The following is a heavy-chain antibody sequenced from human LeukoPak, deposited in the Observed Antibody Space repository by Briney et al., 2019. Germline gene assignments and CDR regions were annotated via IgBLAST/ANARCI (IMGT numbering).Heavy chain of an antibody. V-gene: IGHV1-69*13. CDR1: GGTFSSYA. CDR2: IIPIFGTA. J-gene: IGHJ3*02. Sequence: ASVKVSCKASGGTFSSYAISWVRQAPGQGLEWMGGIIPIFGTANYAQRFQGRVTITADESTSTAYMELSSLRSEDTAVYYCARVPDLHPDAFDIWGQGTTVTVSS. D-gene: IGHD3-3*01. CDR3: ARVPDLHPDAFDI.